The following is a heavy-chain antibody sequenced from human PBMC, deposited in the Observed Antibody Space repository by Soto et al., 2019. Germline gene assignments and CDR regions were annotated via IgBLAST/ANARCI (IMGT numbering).Heavy chain of an antibody. J-gene: IGHJ3*02. CDR3: ARGPRGYSDAFDI. Sequence: SETLSLTCAVSGGSISSGGYSWSWIRQPPGKGLEWIGYIYHSGSTYYNPSLKSRVTISVDRSKNQFSLKLSSVTAADTAVYYCARGPRGYSDAFDIWGQGTMVTVSS. V-gene: IGHV4-30-2*01. CDR1: GGSISSGGYS. D-gene: IGHD3-22*01. CDR2: IYHSGST.